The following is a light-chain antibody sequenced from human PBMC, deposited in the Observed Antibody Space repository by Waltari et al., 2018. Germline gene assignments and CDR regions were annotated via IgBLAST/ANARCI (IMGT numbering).Light chain of an antibody. CDR3: AAWDNSLSGVL. CDR1: SSNIESTH. Sequence: QSVLTPSPSASGTPWHRVTISFARTSSNIESTHLSCYQQIPGTAPNLLICRDNMRHSGVPDRFSASKSGTSASLAISGLRSEDEADYYCAAWDNSLSGVLFGGGTKLTVL. J-gene: IGLJ2*01. V-gene: IGLV1-47*01. CDR2: RDN.